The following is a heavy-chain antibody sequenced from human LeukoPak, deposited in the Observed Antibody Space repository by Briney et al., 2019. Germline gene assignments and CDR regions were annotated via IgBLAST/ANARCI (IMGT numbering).Heavy chain of an antibody. Sequence: ASVKVSCKVSGYTLTELSMHWVRQAPGKGLEWMGGFDPEDGETIYAQKFQGRVTMTEDTSTDTAYMELSSLRSEDTAVYYCAAGIMGATSFDYWGQGTLVTVSS. D-gene: IGHD1-26*01. CDR1: GYTLTELS. CDR2: FDPEDGET. J-gene: IGHJ4*02. CDR3: AAGIMGATSFDY. V-gene: IGHV1-24*01.